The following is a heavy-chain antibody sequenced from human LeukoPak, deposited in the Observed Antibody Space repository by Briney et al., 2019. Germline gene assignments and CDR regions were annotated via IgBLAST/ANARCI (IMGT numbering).Heavy chain of an antibody. Sequence: GGSLRLSCAASGFTFSSYSMNWVRQAPGKGLEWVSSISSSSSYIYYADSVKGRFTISRDNAKNSLYLQMNSLRAEDTAVYYCAREGRTTRIYYYYYMGVWGKGTTVTVSS. V-gene: IGHV3-21*01. CDR1: GFTFSSYS. D-gene: IGHD1-7*01. CDR2: ISSSSSYI. J-gene: IGHJ6*03. CDR3: AREGRTTRIYYYYYMGV.